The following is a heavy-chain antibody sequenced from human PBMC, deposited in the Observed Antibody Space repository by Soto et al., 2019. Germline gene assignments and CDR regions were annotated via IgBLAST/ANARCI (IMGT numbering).Heavy chain of an antibody. J-gene: IGHJ4*02. D-gene: IGHD2-8*02. CDR3: ATGGGGGGY. Sequence: EVQLVESGGGLIQPGGSLRLSCAVSGFTVSNNYMSWVRQAPGKGLEGVSVIYSGGYTAYGDSVKGRFTISRDNSKNTLYFQVNGLGAGATAVFSCATGGGGGGYWGQGTLVTVSS. CDR2: IYSGGYT. V-gene: IGHV3-53*01. CDR1: GFTVSNNY.